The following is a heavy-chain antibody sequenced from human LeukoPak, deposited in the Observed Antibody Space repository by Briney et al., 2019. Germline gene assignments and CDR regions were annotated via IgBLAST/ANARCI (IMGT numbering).Heavy chain of an antibody. CDR1: GGSISSSSYY. D-gene: IGHD4-17*01. J-gene: IGHJ4*02. CDR2: IYYSGST. CDR3: ARGNYGEDY. Sequence: SETLSLTCTVSGGSISSSSYYWGWIRQPPGKGLEWIGSIYYSGSTYYNPSLKSRVTISVDTSKNQFSLKLSSVTAADTAVYYCARGNYGEDYWGQGTLVTVSS. V-gene: IGHV4-39*01.